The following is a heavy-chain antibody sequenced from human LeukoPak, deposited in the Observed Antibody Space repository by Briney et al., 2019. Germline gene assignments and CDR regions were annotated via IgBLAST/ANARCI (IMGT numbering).Heavy chain of an antibody. D-gene: IGHD3-22*01. CDR3: ARGTYYYDSSGYLRIDY. CDR1: GYTFTSFD. CDR2: MNPGSGNT. V-gene: IGHV1-8*01. Sequence: ASVKVSCKASGYTFTSFDINWVRQATGQGPEWMGWMNPGSGNTGYAQRFRGRVTMTRDTSISTAYMELSRLRSDDTAVYYCARGTYYYDSSGYLRIDYWGQGTLVTVSS. J-gene: IGHJ4*02.